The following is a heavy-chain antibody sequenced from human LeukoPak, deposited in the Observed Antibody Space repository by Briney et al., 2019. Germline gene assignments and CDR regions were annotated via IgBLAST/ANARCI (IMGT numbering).Heavy chain of an antibody. CDR2: INHSGST. J-gene: IGHJ4*02. Sequence: SETLSLTCAVYGGSFSGYYWSWIHQPPGKGLEWIGEINHSGSTNYNPSLKSRVTISVDTSKNQFSLKLSSVTAADTAVYYCARVSRYSSGWYGDDYWGQGTLVTVSS. D-gene: IGHD6-19*01. CDR3: ARVSRYSSGWYGDDY. V-gene: IGHV4-34*01. CDR1: GGSFSGYY.